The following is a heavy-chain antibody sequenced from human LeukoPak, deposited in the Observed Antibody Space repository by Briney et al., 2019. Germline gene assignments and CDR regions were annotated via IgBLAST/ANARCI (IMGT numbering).Heavy chain of an antibody. D-gene: IGHD6-19*01. CDR1: GDSVSSINGA. CDR3: ARDVATTGWYTFDY. Sequence: SQTLSVTCATSGDSVSSINGAWNWVRQSPSRGLEWLGRTYYRSKWYSDYAVPIQGRMSINPVTSKNQFTLHLFSVTPDDTAVYYCARDVATTGWYTFDYWGQGTRVTVSS. J-gene: IGHJ4*02. CDR2: TYYRSKWYS. V-gene: IGHV6-1*01.